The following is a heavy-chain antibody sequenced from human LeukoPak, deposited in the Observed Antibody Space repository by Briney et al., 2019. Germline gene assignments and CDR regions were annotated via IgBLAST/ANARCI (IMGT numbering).Heavy chain of an antibody. D-gene: IGHD3-3*01. CDR3: ARDAWNYDFWSGYYGTSGYMDV. V-gene: IGHV3-30*02. Sequence: PGGSLRLSCAASGFTFSSYGMHWVRQAPGKGLEWVAFIRYDGSNKYYADSVKGRFTISRDNSKNTLYLQMNSLRAEDTAVYYCARDAWNYDFWSGYYGTSGYMDVWGKGTTVTVSS. CDR2: IRYDGSNK. J-gene: IGHJ6*03. CDR1: GFTFSSYG.